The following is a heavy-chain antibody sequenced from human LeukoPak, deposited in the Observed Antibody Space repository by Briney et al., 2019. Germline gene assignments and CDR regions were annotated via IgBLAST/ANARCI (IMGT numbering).Heavy chain of an antibody. CDR2: IRYDGSNK. Sequence: GGSLRLSCAASGFTFSSYGVHWVRQAPGKGLEWVAFIRYDGSNKYYADSVKGRFTISRDNAKNSLYLQMNSLRAEDTAVYYCALLWFGELPTRFDPWGQGTLVTVSS. CDR1: GFTFSSYG. V-gene: IGHV3-30*02. CDR3: ALLWFGELPTRFDP. D-gene: IGHD3-10*01. J-gene: IGHJ5*02.